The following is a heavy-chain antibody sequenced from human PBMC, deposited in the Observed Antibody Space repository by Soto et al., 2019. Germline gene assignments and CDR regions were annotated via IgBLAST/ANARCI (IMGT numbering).Heavy chain of an antibody. CDR1: GFTFSSYG. CDR2: IWYDGSNK. J-gene: IGHJ4*02. Sequence: QVQLVESGGGVVQPGRSLRLSCAASGFTFSSYGMHWVRQAPGKGLEWVAVIWYDGSNKYYVDSVKGRFTISRDNSKNTAYLQMNSLRAEDTAGYYCARDQGGYFDYWGQGTLVAVSS. D-gene: IGHD6-13*01. V-gene: IGHV3-33*01. CDR3: ARDQGGYFDY.